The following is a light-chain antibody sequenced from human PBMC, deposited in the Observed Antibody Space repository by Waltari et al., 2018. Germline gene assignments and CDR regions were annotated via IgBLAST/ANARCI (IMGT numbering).Light chain of an antibody. CDR2: DAS. Sequence: EIQMTQSPASLSASVGDRVTITCQASQDINNYLNWYQQKPGKAPKLQIFDASILETGVPSRFTGSGSGTDFSFTISGLQPEDSATYYCQQFDSVPFTFGPGTRVDF. CDR1: QDINNY. V-gene: IGKV1-33*01. CDR3: QQFDSVPFT. J-gene: IGKJ3*01.